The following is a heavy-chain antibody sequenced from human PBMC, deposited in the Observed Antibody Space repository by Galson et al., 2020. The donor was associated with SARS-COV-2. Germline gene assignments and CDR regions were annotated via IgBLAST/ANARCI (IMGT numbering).Heavy chain of an antibody. Sequence: SLKISCAASGFTFDDYAMHWVRQAPGKGLEWVSGISWNSGSIGYADSVKGRFTISRDNAKNSLYLQMNSLRAEDTALYYCAKFHSSEADGYSANDAFDIWGQGTMVTVSS. CDR1: GFTFDDYA. V-gene: IGHV3-9*01. D-gene: IGHD5-18*01. CDR3: AKFHSSEADGYSANDAFDI. J-gene: IGHJ3*02. CDR2: ISWNSGSI.